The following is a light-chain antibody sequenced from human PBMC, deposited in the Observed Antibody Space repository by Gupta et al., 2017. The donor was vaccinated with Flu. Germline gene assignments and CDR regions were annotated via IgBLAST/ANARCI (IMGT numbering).Light chain of an antibody. Sequence: SSLSASVGDRVTITCRASQSISSYLNWYQQKPGKAPKLLIYAASSLQSGVPSRFSGSGSGTDFTLTISSRQPEDFATFYCQQSDTTPSITFGQGTRLEIK. CDR2: AAS. J-gene: IGKJ5*01. CDR3: QQSDTTPSIT. CDR1: QSISSY. V-gene: IGKV1-39*01.